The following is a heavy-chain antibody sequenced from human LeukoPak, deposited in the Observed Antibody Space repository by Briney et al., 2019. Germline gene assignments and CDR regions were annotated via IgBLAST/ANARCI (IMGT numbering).Heavy chain of an antibody. CDR3: ARQIGYCGDTRCYAIDFDY. D-gene: IGHD2-2*01. CDR1: GDSINSAGYY. Sequence: SETLSLTCTVSGDSINSAGYYWSWIRQHPGKGLEWIGYISYSGSSYYNPSLKSRLTMSTDTSKNQFSLRLSSVTAADTAIYYCARQIGYCGDTRCYAIDFDYWGKGILVTVSS. CDR2: ISYSGSS. J-gene: IGHJ4*02. V-gene: IGHV4-31*03.